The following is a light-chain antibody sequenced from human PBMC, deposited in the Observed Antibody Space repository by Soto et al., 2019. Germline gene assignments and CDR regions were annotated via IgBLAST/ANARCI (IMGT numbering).Light chain of an antibody. CDR1: QSVSSDF. Sequence: EIVLTQSPGTLSLSPGERATLSCRASQSVSSDFLAWYQQISGQAPRLLIYAASSRATDIPDRFSGSGSGTDFTLTISRLEPEDFAVYYCQHYGDFLYTFGQGTKLEIK. V-gene: IGKV3-20*01. CDR3: QHYGDFLYT. J-gene: IGKJ2*01. CDR2: AAS.